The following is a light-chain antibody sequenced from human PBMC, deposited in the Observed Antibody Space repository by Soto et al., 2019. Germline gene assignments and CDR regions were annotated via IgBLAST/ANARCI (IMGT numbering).Light chain of an antibody. CDR1: QSVSSSS. CDR3: QQYGYSRTWT. J-gene: IGKJ1*01. Sequence: EIVLTQSPGTLSLSPGERATLSCRASQSVSSSSLAWYQQRPGQAPRLLIYGASSRATGIPDRFSGGGSGTDFTLTISRLEPEDFAVYYCQQYGYSRTWTFGQGTKVEIK. CDR2: GAS. V-gene: IGKV3-20*01.